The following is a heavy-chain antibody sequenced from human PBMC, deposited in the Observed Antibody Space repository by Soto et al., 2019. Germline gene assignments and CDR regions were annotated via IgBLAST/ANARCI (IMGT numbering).Heavy chain of an antibody. CDR1: GVTFSSYA. D-gene: IGHD2-15*01. CDR3: AKVGYCSGGSCYEFLDY. J-gene: IGHJ4*02. CDR2: ISGSGGST. Sequence: EVQLLESGGGLVQPGGSLRLSCAASGVTFSSYAMSWVRQAPGKGLEWVSAISGSGGSTYYADSVKGRFNISKDNSKNTLYLQMISLRSEDTAVYYCAKVGYCSGGSCYEFLDYWCQGTLVTVSS. V-gene: IGHV3-23*01.